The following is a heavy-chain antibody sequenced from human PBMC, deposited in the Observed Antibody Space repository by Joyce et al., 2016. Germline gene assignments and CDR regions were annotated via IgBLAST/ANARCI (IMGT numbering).Heavy chain of an antibody. CDR3: AKAGYYGPYYFDY. Sequence: EVQLLESGGGLIQPGGSLRLSCAVSGFTFISYVMSWVRPAPGKGLEWVSARSGSGDRTYYADSVKGRFTISRDNSKNTLYLQMNSLRAEDTAVYSCAKAGYYGPYYFDYWGQGTLVTVSS. J-gene: IGHJ4*02. CDR1: GFTFISYV. V-gene: IGHV3-23*01. D-gene: IGHD1-26*01. CDR2: RSGSGDRT.